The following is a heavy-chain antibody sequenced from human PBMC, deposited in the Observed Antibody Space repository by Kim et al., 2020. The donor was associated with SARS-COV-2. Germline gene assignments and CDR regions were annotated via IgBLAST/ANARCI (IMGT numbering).Heavy chain of an antibody. CDR3: ARLGPSGYCSSTSCYASGDWFDP. Sequence: GESLKISCKGSGYSFTSYWISWVRQMPGKGLEWMGRIDPSDSYTNYSPSFQGHVTISADKSISTAYLQWSSLKASDTAMYYCARLGPSGYCSSTSCYASGDWFDPWGQGTLVTVSS. CDR2: IDPSDSYT. J-gene: IGHJ5*02. D-gene: IGHD2-2*01. CDR1: GYSFTSYW. V-gene: IGHV5-10-1*01.